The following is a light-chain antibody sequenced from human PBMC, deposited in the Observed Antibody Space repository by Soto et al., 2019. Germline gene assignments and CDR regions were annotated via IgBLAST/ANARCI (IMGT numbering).Light chain of an antibody. CDR3: QQYNSYST. J-gene: IGKJ1*01. CDR1: QGISSY. Sequence: AIRMTQSPSSFSASTGDRVTITCRASQGISSYLAWYQQKPGQAPRLLIYGASTRATGIPARFSGSGSGTEFTLTISSLQPDDFATYYCQQYNSYSTFGQGTKVDIK. CDR2: GAS. V-gene: IGKV1-8*01.